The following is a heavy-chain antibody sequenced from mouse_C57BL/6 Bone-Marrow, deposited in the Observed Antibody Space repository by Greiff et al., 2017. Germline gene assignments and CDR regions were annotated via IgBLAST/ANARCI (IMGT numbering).Heavy chain of an antibody. CDR1: GYTFTNYC. CDR3: ARDYSNYPWFAY. CDR2: IDPTDSYT. D-gene: IGHD2-5*01. J-gene: IGHJ3*01. V-gene: IGHV1-59*01. Sequence: QVQLQQPGPELVRPGTSVKLSCKASGYTFTNYCMHWVKQRPGQGLEWIGVIDPTDSYTNYNQKFKGKATLTVDTSSSTAYMQLSSLTSEDAAVYYCARDYSNYPWFAYWGQGTLVTVSA.